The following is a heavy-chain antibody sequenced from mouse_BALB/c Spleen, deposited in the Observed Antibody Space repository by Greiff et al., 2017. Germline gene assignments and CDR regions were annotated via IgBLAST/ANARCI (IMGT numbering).Heavy chain of an antibody. J-gene: IGHJ4*01. CDR2: ISSGGST. D-gene: IGHD1-1*01. Sequence: EVQLQESGGGLVKPGGSLKLSCAASGFTFSSYAMSWVRQTPEKRLEWVASISSGGSTYYPDSVKGRFTISRDNARNILYLQMSSLRSEDTAMYYCARGITTVNYYAMDYWGQGTSVTVSS. CDR3: ARGITTVNYYAMDY. V-gene: IGHV5-6-5*01. CDR1: GFTFSSYA.